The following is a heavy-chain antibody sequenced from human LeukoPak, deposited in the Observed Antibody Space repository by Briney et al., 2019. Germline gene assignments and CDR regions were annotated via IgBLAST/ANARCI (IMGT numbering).Heavy chain of an antibody. Sequence: TGGSLRLSCAASGFTFSSYEMNWVRQAPGKGLEWVSYISSSGSTIYYADSVKGRFTISRDNAKNSLYLQVNSLRAEDTAVYYCARGAGYDFWSALVYYYMDVWGKGTTVTVSS. D-gene: IGHD3-3*01. V-gene: IGHV3-48*03. J-gene: IGHJ6*03. CDR3: ARGAGYDFWSALVYYYMDV. CDR2: ISSSGSTI. CDR1: GFTFSSYE.